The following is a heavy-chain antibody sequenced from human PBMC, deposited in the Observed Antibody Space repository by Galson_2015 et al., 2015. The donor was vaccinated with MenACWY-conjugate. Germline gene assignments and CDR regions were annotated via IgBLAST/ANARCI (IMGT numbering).Heavy chain of an antibody. D-gene: IGHD3-10*01. J-gene: IGHJ4*02. V-gene: IGHV3-74*01. Sequence: SLRLSCAASGFNFNIYWMHWVRQAPGKGLMWVSHINSDVVSTSYADSVKGRFSISRDNAKSTLYLQMNNLRAEDTAVYYCVALSRSSLGDYWGQGTLVTVSS. CDR1: GFNFNIYW. CDR2: INSDVVST. CDR3: VALSRSSLGDY.